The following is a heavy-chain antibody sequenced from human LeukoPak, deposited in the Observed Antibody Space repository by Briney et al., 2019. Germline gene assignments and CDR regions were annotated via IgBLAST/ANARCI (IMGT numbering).Heavy chain of an antibody. J-gene: IGHJ3*02. V-gene: IGHV4-59*02. D-gene: IGHD3-10*01. CDR2: IDDSGNT. Sequence: SETLSLTCTASGGSVNNYFWSWIRRPPGKGLEWIGYIDDSGNTDYNPSLKSQVSISIAKSKNQFFLKLSSVTAADTAMYYCARSDYYGSGSHTVFDAFDIWGQGTRVTVSS. CDR1: GGSVNNYF. CDR3: ARSDYYGSGSHTVFDAFDI.